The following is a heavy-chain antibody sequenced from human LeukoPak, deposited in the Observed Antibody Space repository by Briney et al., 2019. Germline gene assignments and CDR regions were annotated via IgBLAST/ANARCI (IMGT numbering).Heavy chain of an antibody. V-gene: IGHV1-2*02. J-gene: IGHJ3*02. CDR2: INPNSGGT. Sequence: ASVKVSCKASGYTFTGYYMHWVRQAPGQRLEWMGWINPNSGGTNYAQKFQGRVTMTRDTSISTAYMELSRLRSDDTAVYYCAREVGQSGDAFDIWGQGTMVTVSS. CDR3: AREVGQSGDAFDI. CDR1: GYTFTGYY.